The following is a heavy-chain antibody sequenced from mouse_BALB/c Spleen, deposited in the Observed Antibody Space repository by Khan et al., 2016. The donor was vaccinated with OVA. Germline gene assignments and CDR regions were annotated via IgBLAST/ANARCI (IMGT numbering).Heavy chain of an antibody. Sequence: VQLQQSGPELEKPGTSVKISCKASGYSFTGYNMNWVKQSNGKNLEWIGNIDPYYGTTSYNQKFKGKATLTVDTSSSTAYMQLKSLTSDDSAIYYCARVHGYYYPMDLWGQGTSVTVSS. CDR2: IDPYYGTT. V-gene: IGHV1-39*01. J-gene: IGHJ4*01. D-gene: IGHD1-1*01. CDR1: GYSFTGYN. CDR3: ARVHGYYYPMDL.